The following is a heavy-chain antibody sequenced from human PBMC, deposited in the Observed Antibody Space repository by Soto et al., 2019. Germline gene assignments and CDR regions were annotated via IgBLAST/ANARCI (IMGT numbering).Heavy chain of an antibody. CDR2: MYYSGST. D-gene: IGHD2-2*01. V-gene: IGHV4-39*01. CDR1: GGSITSTSYY. J-gene: IGHJ4*02. CDR3: ARPRVGYQLLQELDY. Sequence: SETLSLTCTVSGGSITSTSYYWGWIRQPPGKGLEWIGSMYYSGSTYYNPSLKSRVTMSVDTSKSQFSLKLRSVTAADTAVYYCARPRVGYQLLQELDYWGQGTLVTVSS.